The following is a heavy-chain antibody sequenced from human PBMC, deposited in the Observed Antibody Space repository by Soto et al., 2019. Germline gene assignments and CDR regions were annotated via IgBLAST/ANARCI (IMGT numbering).Heavy chain of an antibody. V-gene: IGHV4-34*01. CDR1: GGSFSGYY. CDR2: INHSGST. J-gene: IGHJ4*02. Sequence: QVQLQQWGAGLLKPSETLSLTCAVYGGSFSGYYWSWIRQPPGKGLEWIGEINHSGSTNYNPSLKSRVPISVDTSKNQFSLKLSSVTAAETAVYYCASVQQLDFDYWGQGTLVTVSS. D-gene: IGHD6-13*01. CDR3: ASVQQLDFDY.